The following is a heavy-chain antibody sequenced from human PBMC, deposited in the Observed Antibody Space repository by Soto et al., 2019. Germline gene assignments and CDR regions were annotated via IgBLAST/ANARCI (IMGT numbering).Heavy chain of an antibody. CDR3: AHLDYDILTGYYRGGRGWFDP. Sequence: QITLKESGPTLVKPTQTLTLTCTFSGFSLSTSGVGVGWIXXXXXXALEWLALIYWDDDKRYSXXLKSRLTITKDTSKXQVVLTXXXXXXXXXXXYXCAHLDYDILTGYYRGGRGWFDPWGQGTLVTVSS. J-gene: IGHJ5*02. CDR1: GFSLSTSGVG. D-gene: IGHD3-9*01. CDR2: IYWDDDK. V-gene: IGHV2-5*02.